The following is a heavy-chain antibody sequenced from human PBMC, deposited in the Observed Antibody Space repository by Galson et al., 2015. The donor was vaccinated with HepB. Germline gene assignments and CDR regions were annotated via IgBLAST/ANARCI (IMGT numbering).Heavy chain of an antibody. Sequence: SVKVSCKASGYTFTTYAVHWVRQAPGQRLEWMGWINTGNDNTEYSQKFQGRVTITRDTSASTAYMELSSLRSEDTAVYYCARGDTSRYHYWGQGTLVTVSS. D-gene: IGHD3-22*01. CDR3: ARGDTSRYHY. J-gene: IGHJ4*02. CDR2: INTGNDNT. CDR1: GYTFTTYA. V-gene: IGHV1-3*04.